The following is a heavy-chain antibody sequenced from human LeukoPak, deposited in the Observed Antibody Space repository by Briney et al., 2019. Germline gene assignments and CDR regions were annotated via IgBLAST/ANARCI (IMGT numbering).Heavy chain of an antibody. D-gene: IGHD1-14*01. CDR3: ARGNPEGFFDY. CDR1: GGTFSSYA. J-gene: IGHJ4*02. Sequence: GSSVKVSCKASGGTFSSYAISWVRQAPGQGLEWMGRIIPILGIANYAQKFQGRVTITADKSTSTAYMELSSLRSEDTAVYYCARGNPEGFFDYWGQGTLVTVSS. V-gene: IGHV1-69*04. CDR2: IIPILGIA.